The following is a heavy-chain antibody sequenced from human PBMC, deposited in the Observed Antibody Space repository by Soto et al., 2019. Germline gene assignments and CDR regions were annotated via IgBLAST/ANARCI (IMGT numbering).Heavy chain of an antibody. J-gene: IGHJ6*02. CDR3: ARRYYYGSGSSYGMDV. CDR2: IYYSGST. Sequence: SETLSLTCVVSGGSISSHYWSWIRQPPGKGLECIGYIYYSGSTNYNPSLKSRVTISVDTSKNEFSLKLSYVTAADTAVYYCARRYYYGSGSSYGMDVWGQGTTVTVS. V-gene: IGHV4-59*08. CDR1: GGSISSHY. D-gene: IGHD3-10*01.